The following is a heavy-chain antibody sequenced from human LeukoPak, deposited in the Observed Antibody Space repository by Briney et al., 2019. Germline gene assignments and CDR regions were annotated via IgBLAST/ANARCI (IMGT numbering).Heavy chain of an antibody. D-gene: IGHD6-19*01. Sequence: PSETLSLTCTVSGVPISNYCWSCIRQPAGKGLEWIGRICNSGSTNYNPSLKSRVTMSVDTSKNQFSLKLTSVTAADTAVYYCAEGGQWLRVWGQGTLVTVSS. V-gene: IGHV4-4*07. CDR3: AEGGQWLRV. CDR1: GVPISNYC. CDR2: ICNSGST. J-gene: IGHJ4*02.